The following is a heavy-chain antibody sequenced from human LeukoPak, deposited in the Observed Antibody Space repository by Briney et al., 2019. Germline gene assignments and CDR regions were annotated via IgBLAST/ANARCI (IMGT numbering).Heavy chain of an antibody. CDR1: GGSISSGGYY. CDR2: IYYNGNT. D-gene: IGHD2-15*01. J-gene: IGHJ5*02. V-gene: IGHV4-31*03. Sequence: SETLSLTCTVSGGSISSGGYYWSWIRQHPGKGLEWIGYIYYNGNTYYSPSLKSRVTISVDTSKNQFSLRLSSVTAADTAVYYCARDTGCSGGSCYYPWFDPWGQGTLVTVSS. CDR3: ARDTGCSGGSCYYPWFDP.